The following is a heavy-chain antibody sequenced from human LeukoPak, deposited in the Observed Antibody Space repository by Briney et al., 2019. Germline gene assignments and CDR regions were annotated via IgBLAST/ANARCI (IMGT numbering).Heavy chain of an antibody. CDR2: IYYSGST. Sequence: SETLSLTCTVSGDSISSGGFYWSWIRQHPGKGLEWIGNIYYSGSTYYNPSLKSRVTISVDTSKNQFSLKLSSVTAADAAVYYCAREPSASPIDYWGQGTLVTVSS. CDR3: AREPSASPIDY. J-gene: IGHJ4*02. V-gene: IGHV4-31*03. CDR1: GDSISSGGFY.